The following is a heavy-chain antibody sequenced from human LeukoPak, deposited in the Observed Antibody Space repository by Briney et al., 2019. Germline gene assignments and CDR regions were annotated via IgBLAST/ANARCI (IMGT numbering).Heavy chain of an antibody. V-gene: IGHV6-1*01. CDR3: ARESRSDWYLYYFDY. D-gene: IGHD6-19*01. CDR1: GGSVSSNRAA. J-gene: IGHJ4*02. CDR2: TYYMSNWYN. Sequence: SQTLSLTCAISGGSVSSNRAAWNWIRQSPSRSLEWLGRTYYMSNWYNDYALSVQSRITINPDTSKNQFSLRLNSVTPEDTAVYYCARESRSDWYLYYFDYWGQGALVTVSS.